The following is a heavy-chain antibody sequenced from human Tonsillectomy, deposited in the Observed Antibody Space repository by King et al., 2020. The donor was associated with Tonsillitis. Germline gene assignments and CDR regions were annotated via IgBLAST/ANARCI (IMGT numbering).Heavy chain of an antibody. V-gene: IGHV3-43*02. Sequence: VQLVESGGGVAQPGGSLRLSCAASGFPFDDYAMHWFRQAPGKGLEWVSLISGDEIDTYYADSVKGRFTISRDNSKNLLYLQMNSLRSEDTAFYYCAKDIRYTIGWGLDFWGQGTLVTVSS. J-gene: IGHJ4*02. CDR2: ISGDEIDT. CDR1: GFPFDDYA. D-gene: IGHD6-19*01. CDR3: AKDIRYTIGWGLDF.